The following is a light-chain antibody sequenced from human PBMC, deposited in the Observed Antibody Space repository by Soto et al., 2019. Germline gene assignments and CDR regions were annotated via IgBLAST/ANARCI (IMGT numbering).Light chain of an antibody. CDR1: RSDIGAYNF. CDR2: DVN. Sequence: QSVLTQPASVSGSPGQSITISCTGTRSDIGAYNFVSWYQQHPGEVPKLILYDVNVRPSGVSNRFSGSKSGNTASLPISGLQAEDEADYYCTSWTTSTTMIFGGGTKLTVL. J-gene: IGLJ2*01. CDR3: TSWTTSTTMI. V-gene: IGLV2-14*03.